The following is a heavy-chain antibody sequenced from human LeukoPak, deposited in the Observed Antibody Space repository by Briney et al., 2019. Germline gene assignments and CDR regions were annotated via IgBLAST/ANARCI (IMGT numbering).Heavy chain of an antibody. J-gene: IGHJ6*02. CDR3: ARRVPAAVTPCGMDV. CDR1: GGSFSGYY. Sequence: SETLSLTCAVYGGSFSGYYWSWIRQPPGTGLEWIGYIYYSGSTNYNPSLKSRVTISVDTSKNQFSLKLSSVTAADTAVYYCARRVPAAVTPCGMDVWGQGTTVTVSS. V-gene: IGHV4-59*12. D-gene: IGHD2-2*01. CDR2: IYYSGST.